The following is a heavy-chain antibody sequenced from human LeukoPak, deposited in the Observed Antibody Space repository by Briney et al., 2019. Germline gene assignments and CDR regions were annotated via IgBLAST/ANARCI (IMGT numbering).Heavy chain of an antibody. D-gene: IGHD6-13*01. CDR2: ISWNSGSV. CDR3: AKDYGYSSSWYDY. CDR1: GFTFDDYG. Sequence: GGSLRLSCEASGFTFDDYGMHWVRQAPGKGLEWVSPISWNSGSVGYVDSVKGRFTISRDNAKKTLYLQMNSLRPEDTALYYCAKDYGYSSSWYDYWGQGTLGTVSS. J-gene: IGHJ4*02. V-gene: IGHV3-9*01.